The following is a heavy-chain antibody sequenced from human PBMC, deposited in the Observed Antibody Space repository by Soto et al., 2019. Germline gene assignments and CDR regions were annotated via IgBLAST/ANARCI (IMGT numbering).Heavy chain of an antibody. CDR2: IYYSGSA. CDR3: ARRGVSGPVDY. D-gene: IGHD3-10*01. V-gene: IGHV4-39*02. J-gene: IGHJ4*02. CDR1: GGSISSSSYY. Sequence: QLQLQESGPGLVKPSETLSLTCTVSGGSISSSSYYWGWIRQPPGKGLEWIGNIYYSGSAYYNPSLKSRVTLSLDMSKNNFSLKLSSVTAADTAVYYCARRGVSGPVDYWGQGTLVTVSS.